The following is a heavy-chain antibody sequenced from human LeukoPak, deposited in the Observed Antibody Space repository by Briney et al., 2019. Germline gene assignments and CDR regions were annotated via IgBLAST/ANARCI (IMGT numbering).Heavy chain of an antibody. CDR3: ARGPKTCRYCSSTSCHKLGGRFDP. J-gene: IGHJ5*02. V-gene: IGHV4-34*01. Sequence: PSETLSLTCAVYGGSFSGYYWSWIRQPPGKGLEWIGEINHSGSTNYNPSLKSRVTISVDTSKNQFSLKLSSVTAADTAVYYCARGPKTCRYCSSTSCHKLGGRFDPWGQGTLVTVSS. D-gene: IGHD2-2*02. CDR2: INHSGST. CDR1: GGSFSGYY.